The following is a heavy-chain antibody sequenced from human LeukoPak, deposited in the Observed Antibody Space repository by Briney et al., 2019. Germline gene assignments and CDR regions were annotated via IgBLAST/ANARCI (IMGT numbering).Heavy chain of an antibody. D-gene: IGHD3-10*01. CDR3: ARDVGEWFGGLFCDY. Sequence: GGSLRLSCAASGFTFSNYAMSWVRQAPGKGLEWVSAVTKSGAAIYYADSVKGRFTISRDNAKNSLYLQMNSLRAEDTAVYYCARDVGEWFGGLFCDYWGQGTLVTVSS. J-gene: IGHJ4*02. CDR1: GFTFSNYA. V-gene: IGHV3-48*03. CDR2: VTKSGAAI.